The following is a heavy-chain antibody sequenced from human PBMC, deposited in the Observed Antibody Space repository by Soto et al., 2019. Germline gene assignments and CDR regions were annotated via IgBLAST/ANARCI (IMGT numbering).Heavy chain of an antibody. J-gene: IGHJ1*01. CDR1: GFTVSSNY. CDR2: IYSGGGT. Sequence: EVQLVESGGGLVQPGGSLRLSCAASGFTVSSNYMSWVRQAPGKGLEWVSVIYSGGGTYYADSVKGRFTISRDNSKNTLYLKMNSLRAEDTAVYYCARDVVGATTEYFQHWGQGTLVTVSS. V-gene: IGHV3-66*01. CDR3: ARDVVGATTEYFQH. D-gene: IGHD1-26*01.